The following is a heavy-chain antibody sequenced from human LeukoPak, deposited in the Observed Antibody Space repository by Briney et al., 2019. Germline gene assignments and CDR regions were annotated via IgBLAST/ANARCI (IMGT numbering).Heavy chain of an antibody. Sequence: GGSLRLSCGASGFIFSTYWMSWVRQAPGKGLEWVSVIGTDGVTTYYADSFKGRFTISRDNAKSTLYLQMNSLRAEDTAVYYCAKVASGWADDYWGQGTLVTVSS. CDR3: AKVASGWADDY. D-gene: IGHD6-19*01. J-gene: IGHJ4*02. V-gene: IGHV3-23*01. CDR2: IGTDGVTT. CDR1: GFIFSTYW.